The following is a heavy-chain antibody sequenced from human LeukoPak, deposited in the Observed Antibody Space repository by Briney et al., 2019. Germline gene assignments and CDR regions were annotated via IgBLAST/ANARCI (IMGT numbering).Heavy chain of an antibody. CDR3: ASTSGSYSGYWFDP. CDR1: GYTFTGYY. J-gene: IGHJ5*02. Sequence: ASAKVSCKASGYTFTGYYMHWVRQAPGQGLEWMGWINPNSGGTNYAQKFQGRVTMTRDTSISTAYMELSRLRSDDTAVYYCASTSGSYSGYWFDPWGQGTLVTVSS. CDR2: INPNSGGT. D-gene: IGHD1-26*01. V-gene: IGHV1-2*02.